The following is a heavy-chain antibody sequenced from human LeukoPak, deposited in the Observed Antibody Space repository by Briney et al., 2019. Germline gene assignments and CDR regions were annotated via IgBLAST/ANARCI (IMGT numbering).Heavy chain of an antibody. CDR1: GGTFSSYA. D-gene: IGHD6-19*01. CDR2: IIPILGIA. V-gene: IGHV1-69*04. CDR3: ARDPGWLDFDY. J-gene: IGHJ4*02. Sequence: SVKVSCKASGGTFSSYAISWVRQAPGQGLEWMGRIIPILGIANYAQKFQGRVTITADKSTSTAYMELSSLRSEDTAVYYCARDPGWLDFDYWGRGTLVTVSS.